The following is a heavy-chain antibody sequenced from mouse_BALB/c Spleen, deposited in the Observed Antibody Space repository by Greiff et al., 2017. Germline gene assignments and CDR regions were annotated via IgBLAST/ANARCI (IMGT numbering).Heavy chain of an antibody. V-gene: IGHV1S29*02. CDR2: IYPYNGGT. J-gene: IGHJ3*01. D-gene: IGHD2-10*02. CDR1: GYTFTDYN. Sequence: EVQLQQSGPELVKPGASVKISCKASGYTFTDYNMHWVKQSHGKSLEWIGYIYPYNGGTGYNQKFKSKATLTVDNSSSTAYMELRSLTSEDSAVYYCAREWYGNPWFADWGQGTLVTVSA. CDR3: AREWYGNPWFAD.